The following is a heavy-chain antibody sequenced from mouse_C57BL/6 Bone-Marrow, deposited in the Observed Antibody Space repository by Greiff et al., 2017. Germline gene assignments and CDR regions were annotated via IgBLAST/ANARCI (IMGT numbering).Heavy chain of an antibody. D-gene: IGHD2-1*01. V-gene: IGHV1-64*01. CDR2: IHPNSGST. CDR3: ARTEGYYGRMDY. Sequence: VQLQQPGAELVKPGASVKLSCKASGYTFTSYWMHWVKQRPGQGLEWIGMIHPNSGSTNYNEKFKSKATLTVDKSSSTAYMQLSSLTSEDSAVYYCARTEGYYGRMDYWGQGTSVTVSS. CDR1: GYTFTSYW. J-gene: IGHJ4*01.